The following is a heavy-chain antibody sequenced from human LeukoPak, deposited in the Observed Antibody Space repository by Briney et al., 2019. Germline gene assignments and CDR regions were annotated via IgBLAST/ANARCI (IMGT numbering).Heavy chain of an antibody. J-gene: IGHJ3*02. Sequence: PGRSLRLSCAASGFTFSSYAMHWVRQAPGKGLEWVAVISYDGSNKYYADSVKGRFTISRDNSKNTLYLQMNSLRAEDTAVYYCAREFPGRRAFDIWGQGTMVTVSS. CDR1: GFTFSSYA. CDR3: AREFPGRRAFDI. CDR2: ISYDGSNK. V-gene: IGHV3-30-3*01.